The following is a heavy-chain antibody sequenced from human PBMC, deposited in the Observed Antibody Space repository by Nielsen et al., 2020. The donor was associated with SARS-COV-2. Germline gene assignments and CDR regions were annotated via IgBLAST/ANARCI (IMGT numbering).Heavy chain of an antibody. CDR3: AKDQLRGFGEYYYYGMDV. D-gene: IGHD3-10*01. CDR2: ISSSGSTI. CDR1: GFTFSDYY. Sequence: GGSLRLSCAASGFTFSDYYMSWIRQAPGKGLEWVSYISSSGSTIYYADSVKGRFTISRDNSKNTLYLQMNSLRAEDTAVYYCAKDQLRGFGEYYYYGMDVWGQGTTVTVSS. J-gene: IGHJ6*02. V-gene: IGHV3-11*04.